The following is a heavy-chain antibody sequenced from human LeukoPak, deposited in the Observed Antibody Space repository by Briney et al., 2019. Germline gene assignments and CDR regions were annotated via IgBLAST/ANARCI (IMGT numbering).Heavy chain of an antibody. J-gene: IGHJ4*02. Sequence: RPGGSLRLSCAASGVTFDDYGMSWVRQAPGKGLEWVSGINWNGGSTGYADSVKGRFTISRDNAKNSLYLQMNSLRAEDTALYHCARNFYGSGSYYTEEYYFDYWGQGTLVTVSS. D-gene: IGHD3-10*01. V-gene: IGHV3-20*01. CDR3: ARNFYGSGSYYTEEYYFDY. CDR1: GVTFDDYG. CDR2: INWNGGST.